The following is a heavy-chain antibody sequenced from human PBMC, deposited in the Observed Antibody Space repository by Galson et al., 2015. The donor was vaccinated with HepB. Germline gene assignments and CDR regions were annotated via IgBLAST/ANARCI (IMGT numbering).Heavy chain of an antibody. Sequence: SLRLSCAASGFTFSSYAMHWVRQAPGKGLEWVAVISYDGSNKYYADSVKGRFTISRDNSKNTLYLQMNSLRAEDTAVYYCARVSTYYYGSGSYYKSSRPKFDYWGQGTLVTVSS. J-gene: IGHJ4*02. CDR3: ARVSTYYYGSGSYYKSSRPKFDY. V-gene: IGHV3-30*04. CDR1: GFTFSSYA. D-gene: IGHD3-10*01. CDR2: ISYDGSNK.